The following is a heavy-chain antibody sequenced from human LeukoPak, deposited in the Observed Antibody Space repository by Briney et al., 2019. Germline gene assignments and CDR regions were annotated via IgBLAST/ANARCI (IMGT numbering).Heavy chain of an antibody. V-gene: IGHV3-7*01. D-gene: IGHD6-19*01. CDR2: IKQDGSEK. CDR3: AKDRRPYSSGWFVDY. J-gene: IGHJ4*02. CDR1: GFTFSSYW. Sequence: GGSLRLSCAASGFTFSSYWMSWVRQAPGKGLEWVANIKQDGSEKYYVDSVKGRFTISRDNAKNSLYLQMNSLRAEDTAVYYCAKDRRPYSSGWFVDYWGQGTLVTVSS.